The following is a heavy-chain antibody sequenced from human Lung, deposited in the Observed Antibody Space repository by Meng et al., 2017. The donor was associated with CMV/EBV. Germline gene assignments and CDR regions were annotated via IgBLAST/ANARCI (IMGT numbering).Heavy chain of an antibody. D-gene: IGHD3-3*01. CDR1: STYW. V-gene: IGHV5-51*01. J-gene: IGHJ4*02. CDR2: IYPGDSDA. CDR3: AKGIYYNYWSAYYTGGPFDY. Sequence: STYWIGWVRQVPRKGLAWVAIIYPGDSDATYSPSFQGQVTISADKSINTAYLQWSSLKASATAMYYCAKGIYYNYWSAYYTGGPFDYWGQGTLVTVSS.